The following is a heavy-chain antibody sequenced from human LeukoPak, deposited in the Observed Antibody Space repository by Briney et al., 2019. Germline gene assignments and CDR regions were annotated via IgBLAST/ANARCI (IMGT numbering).Heavy chain of an antibody. J-gene: IGHJ3*02. V-gene: IGHV1-69*13. Sequence: GASVKVSCKASGGTFSSYAISWVRQAPGQGLEWMGWIIPIFGTANYAQKFQGRVTITADESTSTAYMELRSLRSDDTAVYYCARDLGEGVTIFGVVEPFDIWGQGTMVTVSS. CDR3: ARDLGEGVTIFGVVEPFDI. CDR1: GGTFSSYA. D-gene: IGHD3-3*01. CDR2: IIPIFGTA.